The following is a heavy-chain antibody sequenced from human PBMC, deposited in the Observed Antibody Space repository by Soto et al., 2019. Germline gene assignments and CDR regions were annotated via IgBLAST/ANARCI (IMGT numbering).Heavy chain of an antibody. CDR1: GYTFTGYY. Sequence: SVKVSCKASGYTFTGYYMHWVRQAPGQGLEWMGWINPNSGGTNYAQKFQGRVTMTRDTSISTAYMELSRLRSDDTAVYYCARDRYCTNGVCYEVVGYWGQGTLVTVSS. J-gene: IGHJ4*02. CDR2: INPNSGGT. V-gene: IGHV1-2*02. D-gene: IGHD2-8*01. CDR3: ARDRYCTNGVCYEVVGY.